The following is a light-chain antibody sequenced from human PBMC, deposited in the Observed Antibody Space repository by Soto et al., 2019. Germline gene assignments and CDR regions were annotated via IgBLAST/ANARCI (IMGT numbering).Light chain of an antibody. Sequence: ALTQPASVSGSPGQSITISCTGTSSDVGGYNYVSWYQQHPGKAPKLMIYDVSNRPSGVSNRFSGSKSGNTASLTISGLQAEDEADYYCSSYTSSSTPIYVFGTGTKVTVL. CDR1: SSDVGGYNY. V-gene: IGLV2-14*01. CDR3: SSYTSSSTPIYV. CDR2: DVS. J-gene: IGLJ1*01.